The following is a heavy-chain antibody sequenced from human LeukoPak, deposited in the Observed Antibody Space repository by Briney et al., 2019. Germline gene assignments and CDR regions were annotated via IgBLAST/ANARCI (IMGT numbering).Heavy chain of an antibody. Sequence: SETLSHTCTVSGGSISSSSYYWGWIRQPPGKGLEWIGSIYYSGSTYYIPSLKSRVTISVDTSKNQFSLKLSSVTAADTAVYYCAGPLIVGATRGPFDIWGQGTMVTVSS. CDR1: GGSISSSSYY. D-gene: IGHD1-26*01. V-gene: IGHV4-39*07. CDR2: IYYSGST. J-gene: IGHJ3*02. CDR3: AGPLIVGATRGPFDI.